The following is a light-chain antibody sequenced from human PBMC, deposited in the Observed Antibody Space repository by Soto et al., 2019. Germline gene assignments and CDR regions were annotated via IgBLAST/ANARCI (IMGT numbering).Light chain of an antibody. J-gene: IGLJ3*02. CDR1: SGLNVGAYS. CDR2: YKSDSEK. Sequence: QPVLTQPSSLSASPGASASLTCTLRSGLNVGAYSIHWYQQRAGSPPQYLLRYKSDSEKHQGSGVPSRFSGFKDASANAGVLLISGLQPEDEADYYCMTWYGYSSVFGGGTKVTVL. V-gene: IGLV5-45*03. CDR3: MTWYGYSSV.